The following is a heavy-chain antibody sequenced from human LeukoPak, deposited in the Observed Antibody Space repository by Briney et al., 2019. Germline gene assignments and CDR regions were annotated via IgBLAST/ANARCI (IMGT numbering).Heavy chain of an antibody. CDR3: AREGPSGNPDY. CDR1: GFTFSSYE. Sequence: GGSLRLSCAASGFTFSSYEMIWVRQAPGKGLEWVSYISSSGTTIYYADSVKGRFTISRDNAKNSLYLQMISLRAEDTAVYSCAREGPSGNPDYWGQGTLVTVSS. CDR2: ISSSGTTI. V-gene: IGHV3-48*03. J-gene: IGHJ4*02. D-gene: IGHD6-19*01.